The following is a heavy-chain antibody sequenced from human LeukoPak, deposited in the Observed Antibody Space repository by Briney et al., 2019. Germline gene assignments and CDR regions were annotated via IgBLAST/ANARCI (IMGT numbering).Heavy chain of an antibody. CDR3: ARDRTTYYYDSSGSYFDY. V-gene: IGHV3-30*01. CDR1: GFTFSSYA. Sequence: PGRSLRLSCAASGFTFSSYAMHWVRQAPGKGLERVAVISYDGSNKYYADSVKGRFTISRDNSKNTLYLQMNSLRAEDTAVYYCARDRTTYYYDSSGSYFDYWGQGTLVTVSS. D-gene: IGHD3-22*01. J-gene: IGHJ4*02. CDR2: ISYDGSNK.